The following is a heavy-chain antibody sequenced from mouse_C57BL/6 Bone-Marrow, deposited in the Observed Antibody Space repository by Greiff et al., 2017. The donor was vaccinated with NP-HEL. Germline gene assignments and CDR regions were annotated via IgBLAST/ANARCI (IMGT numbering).Heavy chain of an antibody. CDR1: GYSITSSYY. V-gene: IGHV3-6*01. Sequence: EVQLQESGPGLVKPSQSLSLTCSVTGYSITSSYYWNWIRQFPGNKLEWMGYISYDGSNNYNPSLKNRISITRDTSKNQFFLKLNSVTTEDTATYYCARNSYYFDYWGQGTTLTVSS. CDR3: ARNSYYFDY. CDR2: ISYDGSN. J-gene: IGHJ2*01.